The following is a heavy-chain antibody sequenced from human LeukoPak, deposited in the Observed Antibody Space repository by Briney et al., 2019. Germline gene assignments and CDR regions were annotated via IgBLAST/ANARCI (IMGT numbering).Heavy chain of an antibody. CDR2: MKGDGSVK. Sequence: GGSLRLSCAAAGFTFSIYWMSWVRQAPGKGLEWVASMKGDGSVKHFLDSVEGRFTISRDNAKNSLYLQMNSLRAGDTAIYYCARWDAYYTGGIGYSGDFAFDFWGQGTLVTVSS. J-gene: IGHJ3*01. V-gene: IGHV3-7*01. D-gene: IGHD2-8*02. CDR1: GFTFSIYW. CDR3: ARWDAYYTGGIGYSGDFAFDF.